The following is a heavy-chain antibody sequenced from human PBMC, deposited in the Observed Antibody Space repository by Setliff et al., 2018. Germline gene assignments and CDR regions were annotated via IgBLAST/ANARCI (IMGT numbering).Heavy chain of an antibody. J-gene: IGHJ3*01. V-gene: IGHV1-18*01. CDR2: ISAYTGNT. CDR3: AISSLSICSGGNCPNAFDV. D-gene: IGHD2-15*01. CDR1: GYTFTNYG. Sequence: ASVKVSCKASGYTFTNYGISWVRQAPGQGLEWMGWISAYTGNTYSAQKFQGRLTMTTDTSTTTAYMELRSLRSDDTAVYYCAISSLSICSGGNCPNAFDVWGQGIMVTV.